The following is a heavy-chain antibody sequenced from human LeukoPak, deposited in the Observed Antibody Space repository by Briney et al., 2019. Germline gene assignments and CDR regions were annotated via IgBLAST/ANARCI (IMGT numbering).Heavy chain of an antibody. CDR2: INPNREGS. Sequence: ASLKVSCKASGYTFTGYYRHWVRQTREQGLEWMGWINPNREGSNYAQKVQGRLTMTRDASISTAYMELSGLTEDDTPVCDLARDRGFAVVGAGTLSSDYWRQGTMVTVSS. CDR1: GYTFTGYY. CDR3: ARDRGFAVVGAGTLSSDY. V-gene: IGHV1-2*02. D-gene: IGHD2-15*01. J-gene: IGHJ4*02.